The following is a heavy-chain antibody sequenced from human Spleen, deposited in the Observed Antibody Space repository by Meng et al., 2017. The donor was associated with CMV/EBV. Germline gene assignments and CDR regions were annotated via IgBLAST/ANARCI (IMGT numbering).Heavy chain of an antibody. CDR3: ARSLVRGIYNYDF. V-gene: IGHV1-2*02. J-gene: IGHJ4*02. Sequence: ASVKVSCKASGYTFSDYYMHWVRQAPGHGLEWMGWVHPNSGGTNYAQKFQGRVTMTRDKSISTAYMELSRLTSDDTAVFYCARSLVRGIYNYDFWGQGTLVTVSS. D-gene: IGHD6-6*01. CDR1: GYTFSDYY. CDR2: VHPNSGGT.